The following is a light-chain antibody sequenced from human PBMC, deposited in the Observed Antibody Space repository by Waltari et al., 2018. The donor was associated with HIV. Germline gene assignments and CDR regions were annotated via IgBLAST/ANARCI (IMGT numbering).Light chain of an antibody. CDR1: KLGNRF. Sequence: DLSQPAPVSVSPGQTATVTCSGDKLGNRFVCWYRQKSGQSPELIIYQDSRRPSGISDRFSGATSGSKATLTIRETQSIDEGDYYCQAWDSNNYVFGSGTRVTVL. CDR3: QAWDSNNYV. V-gene: IGLV3-1*01. J-gene: IGLJ1*01. CDR2: QDS.